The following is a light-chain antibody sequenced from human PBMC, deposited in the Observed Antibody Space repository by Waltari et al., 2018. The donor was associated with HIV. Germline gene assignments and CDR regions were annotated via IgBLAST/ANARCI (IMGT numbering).Light chain of an antibody. CDR2: EVS. V-gene: IGLV2-23*02. CDR3: CSYAGSTNWV. Sequence: QSALTQPASVSGSPGQSITISCTGPSSAVGTYNLVSWYHQRPGKAPKLIISEVSQRPAGVSNHFSGSKSANTASLTISGLQAEDEADYYCCSYAGSTNWVFGGGTKLTVL. CDR1: SSAVGTYNL. J-gene: IGLJ3*02.